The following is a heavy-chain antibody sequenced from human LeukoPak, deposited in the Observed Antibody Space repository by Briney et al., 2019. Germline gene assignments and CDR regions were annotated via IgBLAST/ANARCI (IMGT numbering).Heavy chain of an antibody. CDR2: ISGYNGNT. D-gene: IGHD6-19*01. V-gene: IGHV1-18*01. CDR3: ARAAGQWLLLSWFHP. CDR1: GYTFTSDG. Sequence: GAAVKVSCKASGYTFTSDGISWVRQAPGQGLEWLGWISGYNGNTNYAQNLQGRVTMTTDTSTSTAYMELRSLRSDDTAVYYCARAAGQWLLLSWFHPWGQGPLVTVSS. J-gene: IGHJ5*02.